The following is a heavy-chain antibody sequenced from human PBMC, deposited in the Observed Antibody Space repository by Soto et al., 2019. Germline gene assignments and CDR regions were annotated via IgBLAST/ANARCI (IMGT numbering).Heavy chain of an antibody. V-gene: IGHV4-39*07. CDR1: GGSIRSSSYS. CDR2: IYYSGST. CDR3: ARTKLRYFDWLYNWFDP. D-gene: IGHD3-9*01. Sequence: SETLSLTCTVSGGSIRSSSYSWCWIRQPPGKGLEWIGSIYYSGSTYYNPSLKSRVTISVDTSKNQFSLKLSSVTAADTAVYYCARTKLRYFDWLYNWFDPWGQGTLVT. J-gene: IGHJ5*02.